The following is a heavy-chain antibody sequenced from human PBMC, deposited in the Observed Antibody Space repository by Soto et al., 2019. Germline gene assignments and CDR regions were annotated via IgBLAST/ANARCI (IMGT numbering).Heavy chain of an antibody. CDR1: GFTFSSYG. CDR2: IWYDGSNK. J-gene: IGHJ4*02. CDR3: ARDREDIVVVPAAKYYFDY. V-gene: IGHV3-33*01. D-gene: IGHD2-2*01. Sequence: QLQLVESGGGVVQPGRSLRLSCAASGFTFSSYGMHWVRQAPGKGLEWVAVIWYDGSNKYYADSVKGRFTISRDNSKNTLYLQMNSLRAEDTAVYYCARDREDIVVVPAAKYYFDYWGQGTLVTVSS.